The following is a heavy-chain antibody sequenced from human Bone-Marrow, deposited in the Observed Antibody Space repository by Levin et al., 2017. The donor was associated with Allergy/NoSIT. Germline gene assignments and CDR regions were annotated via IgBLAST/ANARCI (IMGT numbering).Heavy chain of an antibody. J-gene: IGHJ4*02. CDR1: GFTFDDYG. CDR3: ARGGYSSSSYWYY. D-gene: IGHD6-13*01. Sequence: PGGSLRLSCAASGFTFDDYGMNWVRQIPGKGLEWVSGISWNSGKIDYADSVRGRFTISRDNGKNSLYLQMNSLSAEDTAVYYCARGGYSSSSYWYYWGQGTLVTVSS. V-gene: IGHV3-9*01. CDR2: ISWNSGKI.